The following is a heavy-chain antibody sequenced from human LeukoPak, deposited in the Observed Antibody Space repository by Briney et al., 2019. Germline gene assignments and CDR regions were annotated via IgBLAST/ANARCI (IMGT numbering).Heavy chain of an antibody. J-gene: IGHJ4*02. CDR1: GYTFTSYG. Sequence: ATVKVSCKASGYTFTSYGISWVRQAPGQGLEWMGWISAYNGNTNYAQKLQGRVTMTTDTSTSTAYMDLRSLRSDDSAVYYCARMSGYFDLDPAGYFDYWGQGTLVTVSS. D-gene: IGHD3-9*01. CDR3: ARMSGYFDLDPAGYFDY. V-gene: IGHV1-18*01. CDR2: ISAYNGNT.